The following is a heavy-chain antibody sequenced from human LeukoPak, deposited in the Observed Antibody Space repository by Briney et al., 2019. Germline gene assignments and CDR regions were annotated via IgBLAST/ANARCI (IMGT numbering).Heavy chain of an antibody. CDR3: ARDTGQYAPGTPGFTRFDP. V-gene: IGHV1-69*05. D-gene: IGHD3-10*01. J-gene: IGHJ5*02. CDR1: GGTFSSYE. Sequence: ASVKVSCKASGGTFSSYEISWVRQAPGQGLEWMGGIIPMFGTAKYAQKFQGRVTITTDKSTSTAYMELSSLRSEDTAVYYCARDTGQYAPGTPGFTRFDPWGQGALVTVSS. CDR2: IIPMFGTA.